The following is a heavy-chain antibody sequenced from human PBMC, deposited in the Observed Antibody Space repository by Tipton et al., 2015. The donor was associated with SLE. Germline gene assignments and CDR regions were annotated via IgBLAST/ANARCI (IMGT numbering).Heavy chain of an antibody. D-gene: IGHD1-1*01. CDR3: ARYSLTNWPLDL. CDR1: GGSMSTYY. V-gene: IGHV4-59*01. CDR2: IYYSGGT. Sequence: GLVKPSETLSLTCTVSGGSMSTYYWSWIRLPPGKGLEWIGYIYYSGGTSYNPSLNSRVTISVDTSRNQFSLKLTSVTAADSAVYYCARYSLTNWPLDLWARGTLVTVSS. J-gene: IGHJ2*01.